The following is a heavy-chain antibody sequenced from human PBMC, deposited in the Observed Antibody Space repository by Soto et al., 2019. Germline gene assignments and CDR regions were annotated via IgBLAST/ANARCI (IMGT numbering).Heavy chain of an antibody. Sequence: GGSLRLSCTASGFTFKNYAMSWVRQAPGKGLEWVSAISGSGGSTYYADSVKGRFTISRDNSKNTLYLQMNSLRAEDTAVLYCAKGRDYYYYYAMDVWGQGTTVTVSS. CDR2: ISGSGGST. CDR1: GFTFKNYA. J-gene: IGHJ6*02. CDR3: AKGRDYYYYYAMDV. V-gene: IGHV3-23*01.